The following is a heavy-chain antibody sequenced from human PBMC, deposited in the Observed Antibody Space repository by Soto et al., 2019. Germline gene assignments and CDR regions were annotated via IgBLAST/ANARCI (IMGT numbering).Heavy chain of an antibody. J-gene: IGHJ6*02. CDR3: GRTKDYFYGVDV. V-gene: IGHV4-4*02. Sequence: QVQLQESGPGLVKPSGTLSLTCAVSGVSISSSQWWSWVRQPPGKGLEWIGEIYHNERTNYNPSLKSRLTTSLDRSKNQVSLKLGSVTAADTATYYCGRTKDYFYGVDVWGQGTTVTVSS. CDR2: IYHNERT. CDR1: GVSISSSQW.